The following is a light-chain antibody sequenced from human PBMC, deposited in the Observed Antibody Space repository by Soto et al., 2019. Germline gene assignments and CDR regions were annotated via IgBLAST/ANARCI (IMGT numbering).Light chain of an antibody. CDR2: AAS. J-gene: IGKJ5*01. CDR1: QGISSF. V-gene: IGKV1-9*01. CDR3: QQLNIDSYPIT. Sequence: IQLTQSPSSLSASIGDRVTITCRASQGISSFLAWYQQKPGKAPKLLIYAASTLQSGIPSRFSGSGSGTDFTLTISILKPEDFATYYCQQLNIDSYPITFGQGTRLEIK.